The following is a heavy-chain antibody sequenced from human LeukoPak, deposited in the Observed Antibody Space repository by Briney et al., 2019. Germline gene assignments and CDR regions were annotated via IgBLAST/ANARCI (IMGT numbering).Heavy chain of an antibody. CDR1: GFTLDDYG. CDR3: ARGTDSSGYSAFDI. Sequence: GGSLRLSCAASGFTLDDYGMSWVRQAPGKGLEWVSGINWNGGSTGYADSVKGRFTISRDNAKNSLYLQMNSLRAEDTALYHCARGTDSSGYSAFDIWGQGTMVTVSS. V-gene: IGHV3-20*01. J-gene: IGHJ3*02. D-gene: IGHD3-22*01. CDR2: INWNGGST.